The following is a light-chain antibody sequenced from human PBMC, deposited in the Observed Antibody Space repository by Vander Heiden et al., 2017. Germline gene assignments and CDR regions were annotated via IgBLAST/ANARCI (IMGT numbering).Light chain of an antibody. V-gene: IGKV1-39*01. CDR3: QQSDSTPHT. Sequence: GDRVTITCRASQSISSYLNWYQQKPGKAPKLLIYAASSLQSGVPSRFSGSGSGTDFTLTISSLQPEDFATYYCQQSDSTPHTFGHGTKVDIK. J-gene: IGKJ3*01. CDR2: AAS. CDR1: QSISSY.